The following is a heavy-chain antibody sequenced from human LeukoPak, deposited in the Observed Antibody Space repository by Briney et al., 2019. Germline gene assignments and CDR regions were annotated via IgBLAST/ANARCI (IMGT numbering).Heavy chain of an antibody. V-gene: IGHV3-23*01. CDR1: GFTTSSYA. CDR3: AKRPQGDSSGWYWYFDL. Sequence: GGSLRLSCAASGFTTSSYAMSWVRQAPGKRLEWVSASSDTTYYADSVKGRFTISRDNSKNTLYLQMNSLRAEDTAVYYCAKRPQGDSSGWYWYFDLWGRGTLVTVSS. D-gene: IGHD6-19*01. J-gene: IGHJ2*01. CDR2: SSDTT.